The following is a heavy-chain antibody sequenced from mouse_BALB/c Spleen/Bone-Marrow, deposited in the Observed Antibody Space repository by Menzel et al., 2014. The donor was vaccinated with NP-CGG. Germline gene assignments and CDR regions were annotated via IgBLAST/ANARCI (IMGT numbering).Heavy chain of an antibody. CDR2: ISNGGGNT. CDR3: ARQLGLRWAMDH. J-gene: IGHJ4*01. CDR1: GFTFSSYT. Sequence: EVMLVESGGGLVQPGGSLKLSCAASGFTFSSYTVSWVRQTPEKRLEWVAYISNGGGNTYYTDTVKGRFTISRDNAKNTLYLQMSSLKSEDTAMYYCARQLGLRWAMDHWGQGTSVTVSS. V-gene: IGHV5-12-2*01. D-gene: IGHD3-1*01.